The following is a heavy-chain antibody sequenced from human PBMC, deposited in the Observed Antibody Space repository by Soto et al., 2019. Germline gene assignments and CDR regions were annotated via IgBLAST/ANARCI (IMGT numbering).Heavy chain of an antibody. V-gene: IGHV3-30-3*01. Sequence: QVQLVESGGGVVQPGRSLRLSCAASGFTFSSYAMHWVRQAPGKGLEWVAVISYDGSNKYYADSVKGRFTISRDNSKNTLYLQMNSLRAEDTAVYYRARDLGADSRSGRYYYAMDVWGQGTTVTVSS. CDR1: GFTFSSYA. J-gene: IGHJ6*02. CDR3: ARDLGADSRSGRYYYAMDV. CDR2: ISYDGSNK. D-gene: IGHD6-13*01.